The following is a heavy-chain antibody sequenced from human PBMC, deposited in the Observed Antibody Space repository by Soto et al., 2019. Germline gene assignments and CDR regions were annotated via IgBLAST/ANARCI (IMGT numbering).Heavy chain of an antibody. V-gene: IGHV3-48*03. CDR3: ARQPAHVYEASPKWFNP. Sequence: EVLLEESGGGLVQPGGSLRLSCTASGFTFSSYEMNWVRQAPGKGLEWISYISTSGRTIFDAGSVKGRFTISRDNTRNTLFLQMDSLRPEDTAVYYCARQPAHVYEASPKWFNPWGQGTLVIVSS. CDR1: GFTFSSYE. CDR2: ISTSGRTI. J-gene: IGHJ5*02. D-gene: IGHD3-16*01.